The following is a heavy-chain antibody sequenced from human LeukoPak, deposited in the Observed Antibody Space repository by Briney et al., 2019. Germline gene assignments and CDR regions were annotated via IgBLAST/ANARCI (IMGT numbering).Heavy chain of an antibody. Sequence: GGSLRLSCAASGFTFSSYAMSWVRQAPGKGLEWVSAISGSGGSTYYADSVKGRFTISRDNSKNTLYLQMNSLRAEDTAVYCSTIYDFWSGATRAFDIWGQGTMVTVSS. D-gene: IGHD3-3*01. CDR1: GFTFSSYA. V-gene: IGHV3-23*01. CDR3: TIYDFWSGATRAFDI. J-gene: IGHJ3*02. CDR2: ISGSGGST.